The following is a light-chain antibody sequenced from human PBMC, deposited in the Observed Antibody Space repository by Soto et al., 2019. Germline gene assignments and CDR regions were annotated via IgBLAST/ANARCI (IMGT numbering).Light chain of an antibody. CDR2: DAS. V-gene: IGKV3-11*01. J-gene: IGKJ5*01. CDR1: QSVSSY. Sequence: EIVWTQSPATLSLSPGERATLSCRSSQSVSSYLAWYQKKPGQAPRLLIYDASNRATGIPARFSGSGSGTDLTLTISSLETEDFAVYYCQQRSNWPPITFGQGTRLEIK. CDR3: QQRSNWPPIT.